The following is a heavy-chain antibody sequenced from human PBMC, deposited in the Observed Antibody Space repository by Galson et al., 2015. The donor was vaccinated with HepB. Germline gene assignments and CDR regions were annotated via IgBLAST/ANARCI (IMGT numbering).Heavy chain of an antibody. CDR1: GGSISSYY. J-gene: IGHJ5*02. V-gene: IGHV4-59*01. CDR3: ARARIILEWPIGWFDP. CDR2: IYYSGST. Sequence: LSLTCTVSGGSISSYYWSWIRQPPGKGLEWIGYIYYSGSTSYNPSLKSRVTISVDTSKNQFSLKLSSVTAADTAVYYCARARIILEWPIGWFDPWGQGTLVTVSS. D-gene: IGHD3-3*01.